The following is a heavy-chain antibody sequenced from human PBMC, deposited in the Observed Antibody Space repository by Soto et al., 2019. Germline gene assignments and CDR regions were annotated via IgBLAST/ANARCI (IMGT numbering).Heavy chain of an antibody. CDR1: GFTFDDYT. D-gene: IGHD4-17*01. CDR2: ISWDGGST. V-gene: IGHV3-43*01. Sequence: EVQLVESGGVVVQPGGSLRLSCAASGFTFDDYTMHWVRQAPGKGLEWVSLISWDGGSTYYADSVKGRFTISRDNSKNSVYLQMNSLRTEDTALYYCAKDISESGDYGDDGMDVWGQGTTVTVSS. J-gene: IGHJ6*02. CDR3: AKDISESGDYGDDGMDV.